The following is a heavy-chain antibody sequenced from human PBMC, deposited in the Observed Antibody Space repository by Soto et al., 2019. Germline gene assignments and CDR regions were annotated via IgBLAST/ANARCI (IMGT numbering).Heavy chain of an antibody. Sequence: TWVRQPAGKGLEWIGRIHTSGSSSYNPSLERRVSMSIDTPTNQFSLKLKSVTVADTAVYFCARESRDSGDGLDVWGQGTAVTVSS. CDR3: ARESRDSGDGLDV. J-gene: IGHJ6*02. D-gene: IGHD2-15*01. CDR2: IHTSGSS. V-gene: IGHV4-4*07.